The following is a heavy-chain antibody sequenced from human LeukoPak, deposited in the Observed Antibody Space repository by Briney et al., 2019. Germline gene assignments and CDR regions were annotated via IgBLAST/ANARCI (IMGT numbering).Heavy chain of an antibody. D-gene: IGHD1-14*01. CDR3: ARHIAGSGFHYYYYYGMDV. CDR1: GGSISSYY. V-gene: IGHV4-59*08. Sequence: SETLSLTCTVSGGSISSYYWSWIQQPPGKGLEWIGYIYYSGSTNYNPSLKSRVTISVDTSKNQFSLKLSSVTAADTAVYYCARHIAGSGFHYYYYYGMDVWGQGTTVTVSS. CDR2: IYYSGST. J-gene: IGHJ6*02.